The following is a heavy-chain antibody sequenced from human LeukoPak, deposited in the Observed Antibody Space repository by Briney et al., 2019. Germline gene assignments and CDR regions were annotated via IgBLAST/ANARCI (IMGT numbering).Heavy chain of an antibody. CDR1: GFTFRSYA. CDR3: ARERDGRFFDY. Sequence: GGSLRLSCAASGFTFRSYAMHWVRQAPGKGLEWVANINQDGSEKYFVDSVRGRFTISRDNAKNSLHLQMNTLRAEDTAVYYCARERDGRFFDYWGQGTLVSVSS. V-gene: IGHV3-7*01. CDR2: INQDGSEK. J-gene: IGHJ4*02. D-gene: IGHD5-24*01.